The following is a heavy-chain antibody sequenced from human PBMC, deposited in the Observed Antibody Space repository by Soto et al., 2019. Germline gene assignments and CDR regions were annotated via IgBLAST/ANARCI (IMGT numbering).Heavy chain of an antibody. Sequence: GGSLRLSCAASGFTFSSYSMHWVRQAPGKGLEWVAVISYDGSNKYYADSVKGRFTISRDNSKNTLYLQMNSLRAEDTAVYYCAKDVVRGYSYGPDYWGQGTLVTVAS. CDR3: AKDVVRGYSYGPDY. CDR1: GFTFSSYS. V-gene: IGHV3-30*18. CDR2: ISYDGSNK. D-gene: IGHD5-18*01. J-gene: IGHJ4*02.